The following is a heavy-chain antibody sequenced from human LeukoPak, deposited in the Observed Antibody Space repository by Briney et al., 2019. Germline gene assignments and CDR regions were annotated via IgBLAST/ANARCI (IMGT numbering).Heavy chain of an antibody. CDR1: GFSFSNSW. CDR2: IKQDGSET. V-gene: IGHV3-7*01. CDR3: ARDRSISGVVTIDF. J-gene: IGHJ4*02. Sequence: GGSLRLSCAASGFSFSNSWMTWDRQSPGKGLEWVANIKQDGSETYYVDSVMGRFTISRLNAKNSVYLQMNSLRAEDTAVYYRARDRSISGVVTIDFWGQGTLVTVSS. D-gene: IGHD3-3*01.